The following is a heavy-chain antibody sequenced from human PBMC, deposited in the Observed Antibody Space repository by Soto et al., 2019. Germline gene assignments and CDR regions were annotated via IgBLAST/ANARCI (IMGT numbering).Heavy chain of an antibody. V-gene: IGHV4-59*01. CDR1: GGSISSYY. CDR2: IYYSGRT. D-gene: IGHD2-2*02. J-gene: IGHJ5*02. Sequence: SETLSLTCTVSGGSISSYYWSWIRQPPGKGLERIRYIYYSGRTIYTPSLKSRVTLSVDTSKNLFSLKLSSVTAADTAVYYCARGYCSSTSCYIWDNWFDPWGQGTLVTVS. CDR3: ARGYCSSTSCYIWDNWFDP.